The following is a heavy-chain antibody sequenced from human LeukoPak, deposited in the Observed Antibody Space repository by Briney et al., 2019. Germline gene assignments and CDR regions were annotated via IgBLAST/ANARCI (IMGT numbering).Heavy chain of an antibody. CDR3: ARGDFSVSSEFDY. D-gene: IGHD3-3*01. CDR1: GYTFTGYY. CDR2: INPNSGGT. Sequence: GASVKVSRKASGYTFTGYYMHWVRQAPGQGLEWMGRINPNSGGTNYAQKFQGRVTMTRDTSISTAYMELSRLRSDDTAVYYCARGDFSVSSEFDYWGQGTLSPSPQ. J-gene: IGHJ4*02. V-gene: IGHV1-2*06.